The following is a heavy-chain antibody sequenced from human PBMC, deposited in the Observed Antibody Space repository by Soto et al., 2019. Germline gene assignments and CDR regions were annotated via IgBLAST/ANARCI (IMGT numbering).Heavy chain of an antibody. CDR2: IYPGDSDT. V-gene: IGHV5-51*01. CDR1: GYSFTSYW. Sequence: PGESLKISCKGSGYSFTSYWIGWVRQMPGKGLEWMGIIYPGDSDTRYSPSFQGQVTISADKSISTAYLQWSSLKASDTAMYYCARGGVPGYCSSTSCYMKGVMDYYYYYRMDVWGQGTTVTVSS. J-gene: IGHJ6*02. D-gene: IGHD2-2*02. CDR3: ARGGVPGYCSSTSCYMKGVMDYYYYYRMDV.